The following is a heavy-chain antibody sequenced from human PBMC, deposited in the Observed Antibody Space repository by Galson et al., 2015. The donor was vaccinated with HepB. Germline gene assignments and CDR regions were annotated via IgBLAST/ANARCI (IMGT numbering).Heavy chain of an antibody. D-gene: IGHD1-20*01. CDR1: GFTFGDYA. V-gene: IGHV3-21*01. Sequence: SLRLSCAASGFTFGDYAMSWVRQAPGKGLEWVSSISSSSSYIYYADSVKGRFTISRDNAKNSLYLQMNSLRAEDTAVYYCASVITGFFDYWGQGTLVTVSS. CDR2: ISSSSSYI. CDR3: ASVITGFFDY. J-gene: IGHJ4*02.